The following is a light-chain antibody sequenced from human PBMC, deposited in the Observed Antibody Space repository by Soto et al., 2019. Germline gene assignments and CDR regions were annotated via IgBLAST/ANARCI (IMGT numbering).Light chain of an antibody. CDR1: QSVSSY. Sequence: EIVLTQSPATLSLSPGERATLSCRASQSVSSYLAWYQQKPGQAPRLLIYDASNRATGIPARFSGSGSGTDFTLTSSSLEPEDFAVYYCQQRSKCPLTFGQGTKVEIK. V-gene: IGKV3-11*01. CDR2: DAS. CDR3: QQRSKCPLT. J-gene: IGKJ1*01.